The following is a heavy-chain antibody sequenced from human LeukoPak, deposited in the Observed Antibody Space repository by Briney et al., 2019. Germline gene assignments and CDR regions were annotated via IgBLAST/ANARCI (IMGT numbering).Heavy chain of an antibody. CDR1: GFTFSSHA. Sequence: PGGSLRLSCAASGFTFSSHAMSWVRQAPGKGLEWVSAISGSGGSTYYADSVKGRFTISRDNSKNTLYLQMNSLRAEDTAVYYCAKERMITFGGVIVVYYFDYWGQGTLVTVSS. CDR2: ISGSGGST. CDR3: AKERMITFGGVIVVYYFDY. D-gene: IGHD3-16*02. V-gene: IGHV3-23*01. J-gene: IGHJ4*02.